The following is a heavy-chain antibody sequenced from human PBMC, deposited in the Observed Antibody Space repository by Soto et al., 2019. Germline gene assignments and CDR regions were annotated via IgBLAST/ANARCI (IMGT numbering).Heavy chain of an antibody. D-gene: IGHD5-12*01. CDR3: AHRVEMATMSYWYFDL. CDR2: IYWDDDK. J-gene: IGHJ2*01. Sequence: QITLKESGPTLVKPTQTLTLTCTFSGFSLSTSGVGVGWIRQPPGKALEWLALIYWDDDKRYSPFLKSRLTITKDTSKNQVVLTMTNMDPVDTATYYCAHRVEMATMSYWYFDLWGRGTLVTVFS. CDR1: GFSLSTSGVG. V-gene: IGHV2-5*02.